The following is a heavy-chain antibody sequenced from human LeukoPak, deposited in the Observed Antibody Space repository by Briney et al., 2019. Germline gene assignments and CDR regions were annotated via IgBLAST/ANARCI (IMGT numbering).Heavy chain of an antibody. Sequence: SETLSLTCTGSGGSISSYYWSWIRQPPGKGLEWIGYIYYSGSANYNPSLKSRVTISVDTSKNQFSLKLSSVTAADTAVYYCARGPGTIFGVERGFDPWGQGTLVTVSS. CDR1: GGSISSYY. V-gene: IGHV4-59*01. J-gene: IGHJ5*02. D-gene: IGHD3-3*01. CDR3: ARGPGTIFGVERGFDP. CDR2: IYYSGSA.